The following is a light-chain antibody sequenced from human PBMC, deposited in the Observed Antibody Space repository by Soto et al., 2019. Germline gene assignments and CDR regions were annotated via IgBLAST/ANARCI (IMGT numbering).Light chain of an antibody. V-gene: IGKV3-20*01. CDR3: QQYGSSPPGIT. Sequence: EIVLTQSPGTLSLSPGERATLSCRASQSVSSSYLAWNQQKPGQAPRLLIYGASSRATGIPDRFSGSGSGTDFTLTISRLEPEDFAVYYCQQYGSSPPGITFGQGTRLEIK. J-gene: IGKJ5*01. CDR2: GAS. CDR1: QSVSSSY.